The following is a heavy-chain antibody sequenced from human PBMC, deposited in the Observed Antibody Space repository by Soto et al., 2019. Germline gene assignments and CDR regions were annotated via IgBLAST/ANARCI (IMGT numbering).Heavy chain of an antibody. CDR1: GFTFSSYG. CDR2: IWYDGSNK. V-gene: IGHV3-33*01. Sequence: QVQLVESGGGVVQPGRSLRLSCAASGFTFSSYGMRWVRQAPGKGLEWVAVIWYDGSNKYYADSVKGRFTISRDNSKNTLYLQMNSLRAEDTAVYYCARDSIVGATDAFDIWGQGTMVTVSS. J-gene: IGHJ3*02. CDR3: ARDSIVGATDAFDI. D-gene: IGHD1-26*01.